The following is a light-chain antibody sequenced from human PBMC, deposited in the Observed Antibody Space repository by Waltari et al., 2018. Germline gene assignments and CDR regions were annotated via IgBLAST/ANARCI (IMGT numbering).Light chain of an antibody. CDR1: QSISST. CDR2: DAS. CDR3: QQYYNWPRLT. J-gene: IGKJ4*01. Sequence: EIVMTQSPATLSVSPGERATLSCRASQSISSTLAWYQQKPGQAPRLLIYDASTRATGIPARFSGSGSGTELTLTISSLQSEDFAVYYCQQYYNWPRLTFGGGTKVEIK. V-gene: IGKV3-15*01.